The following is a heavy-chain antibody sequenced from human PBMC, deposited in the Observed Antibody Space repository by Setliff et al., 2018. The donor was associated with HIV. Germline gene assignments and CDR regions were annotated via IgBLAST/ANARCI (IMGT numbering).Heavy chain of an antibody. D-gene: IGHD2-21*01. CDR1: GYTFTNYW. V-gene: IGHV5-51*01. CDR3: AKHGFERKSPYNWFDS. CDR2: IYPGDSVT. Sequence: PGESLKISCRASGYTFTNYWIGWVRQMPGKGLEWIGVIYPGDSVTRYGPSFQGQVFISADRSITTAYLEWSSLKPSDTAMYYCAKHGFERKSPYNWFDSWGQGTLVTVSS. J-gene: IGHJ5*01.